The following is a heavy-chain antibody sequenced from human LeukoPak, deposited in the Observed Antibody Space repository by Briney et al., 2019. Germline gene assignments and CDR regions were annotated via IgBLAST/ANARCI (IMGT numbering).Heavy chain of an antibody. J-gene: IGHJ4*02. V-gene: IGHV1-46*03. D-gene: IGHD2-15*01. CDR3: ARGGDCSGGSCRGGFDY. CDR1: GYTFTSYY. Sequence: ASVKVSCKASGYTFTSYYMHWVRQPPGQGLEWMGIINPSGGSTSYAQKFQGRVTMTRDTSTSTVYMELSSLRSEDTAVYYCARGGDCSGGSCRGGFDYWGQGTLVTVSS. CDR2: INPSGGST.